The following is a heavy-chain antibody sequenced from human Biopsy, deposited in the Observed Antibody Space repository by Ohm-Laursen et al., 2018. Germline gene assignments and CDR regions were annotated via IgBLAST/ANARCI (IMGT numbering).Heavy chain of an antibody. CDR3: AGRPWPNAFDI. CDR2: IYYSGST. CDR1: GGSVSSNTNY. V-gene: IGHV4-61*01. D-gene: IGHD5-12*01. Sequence: GTLSLTCSVSGGSVSSNTNYWAWIRQPPGKGLEWIGYIYYSGSTNYNPSLKSRVTISVDTSRNQFSLKLSSVTAADTAVYYCAGRPWPNAFDIWGQGTMVTVSS. J-gene: IGHJ3*02.